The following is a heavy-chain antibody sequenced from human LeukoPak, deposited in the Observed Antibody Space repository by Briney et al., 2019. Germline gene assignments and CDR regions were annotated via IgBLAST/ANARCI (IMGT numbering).Heavy chain of an antibody. J-gene: IGHJ4*02. CDR3: ARKRSFDL. CDR1: GDSVSRYY. V-gene: IGHV4-59*02. CDR2: IYYSESA. Sequence: SESLSLTCTLSGDSVSRYYWSWIRHPPGKRLEWIGCIYYSESATYNPSLKSRVTISLDTSKNQFFLKLSSVTAADTAVYYCARKRSFDLWGQGTLVTVSS. D-gene: IGHD3-9*01.